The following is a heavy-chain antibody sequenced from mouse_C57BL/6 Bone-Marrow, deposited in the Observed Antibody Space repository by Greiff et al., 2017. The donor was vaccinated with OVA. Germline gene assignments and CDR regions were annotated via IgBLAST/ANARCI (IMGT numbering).Heavy chain of an antibody. V-gene: IGHV5-4*03. CDR2: ISDGGSYT. CDR3: ARPSPYYYGSSHYYFDY. J-gene: IGHJ2*01. Sequence: EVKLVESGGGLVKPGGSLKLSCAASGFTFSSYAMSWVRQTPEKRLEWVATISDGGSYTYYPDNVKGRFTISRDNAKNNLYLQMSHLKSEDTAMYYCARPSPYYYGSSHYYFDYWGQGTTLTVSS. CDR1: GFTFSSYA. D-gene: IGHD1-1*01.